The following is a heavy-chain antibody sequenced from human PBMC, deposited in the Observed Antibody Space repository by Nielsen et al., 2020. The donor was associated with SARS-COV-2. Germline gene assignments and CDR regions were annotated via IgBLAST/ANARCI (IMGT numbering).Heavy chain of an antibody. J-gene: IGHJ3*02. Sequence: WIRQPPGKGLEWVSSISSSSSYIYYADSVKGRFTISRGNAKNSLYLQMNSLRAEDTAVYYCASSESGPAASGYVGNAFDIWGQGTMVTVSS. CDR2: ISSSSSYI. V-gene: IGHV3-21*01. CDR3: ASSESGPAASGYVGNAFDI. D-gene: IGHD2-2*01.